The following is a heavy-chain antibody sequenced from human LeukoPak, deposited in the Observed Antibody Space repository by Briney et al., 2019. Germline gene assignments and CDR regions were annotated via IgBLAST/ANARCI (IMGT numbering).Heavy chain of an antibody. Sequence: PSETLSLTCAVYGGSFSGYYWSWIRQPPGKGLGWIGEINHSGSTNYNPSLKSRVTISVDTSKNQFSLKLSSVTAADTAVYYCARGQYDFWSGYRRNNWFDPWGQGTLVTVSS. D-gene: IGHD3-3*01. J-gene: IGHJ5*02. V-gene: IGHV4-34*01. CDR2: INHSGST. CDR1: GGSFSGYY. CDR3: ARGQYDFWSGYRRNNWFDP.